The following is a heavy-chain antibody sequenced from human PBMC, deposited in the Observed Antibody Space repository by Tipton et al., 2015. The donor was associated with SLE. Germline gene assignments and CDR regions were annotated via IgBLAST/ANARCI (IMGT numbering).Heavy chain of an antibody. D-gene: IGHD6-13*01. CDR2: INHSGST. CDR3: ARDPGPLVYYYYGMDV. CDR1: GGSFSGYY. J-gene: IGHJ6*02. V-gene: IGHV4-34*09. Sequence: PGLVKPSETLSLTCAVYGGSFSGYYWSWIRQPPGKGLEWIGEINHSGSTNYNPSLKSRVTISVDTSKNQFSLKLSSVTAADTAVYYCARDPGPLVYYYYGMDVWGQGTTVTVSS.